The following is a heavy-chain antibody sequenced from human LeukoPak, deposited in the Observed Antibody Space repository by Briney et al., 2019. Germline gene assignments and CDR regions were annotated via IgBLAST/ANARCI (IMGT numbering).Heavy chain of an antibody. CDR1: GGXFSGYY. CDR2: INHSGST. V-gene: IGHV4-34*01. J-gene: IGHJ5*02. D-gene: IGHD2-15*01. Sequence: PSETLSLTCAVYGGXFSGYYCSWIRQPPGKGLEWIGEINHSGSTNYNPSLKSRVTISVDTSKNQFSLKLSSVTAADTAVYYCARGDLGYCSGGSCYGDWFDPWGQGTLVTVSS. CDR3: ARGDLGYCSGGSCYGDWFDP.